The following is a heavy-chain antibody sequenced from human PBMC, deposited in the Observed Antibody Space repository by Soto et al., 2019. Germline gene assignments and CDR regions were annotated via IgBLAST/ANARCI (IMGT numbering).Heavy chain of an antibody. J-gene: IGHJ6*02. CDR2: MNPNSGNT. V-gene: IGHV1-8*01. D-gene: IGHD2-2*02. CDR3: ATQGEDIVLVPAAISTTYYYGMDV. Sequence: GASVKVSCKASGYTFTSYDINWVRQATGQGLEWMGWMNPNSGNTGYAQKFQGRVTMTRNTSISTAYMELSSLRSEDTAVYYCATQGEDIVLVPAAISTTYYYGMDVWGQGTTVTVSS. CDR1: GYTFTSYD.